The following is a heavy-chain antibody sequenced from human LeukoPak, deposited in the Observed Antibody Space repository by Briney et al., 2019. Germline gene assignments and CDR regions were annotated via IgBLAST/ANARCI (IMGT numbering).Heavy chain of an antibody. D-gene: IGHD6-13*01. Sequence: GGSLRLSCAASGFTFSTYAMTWVRQAPGKGLEWVSTIGGSGSGPHYADSVKGRFTISRDNSKNAVFLQVNSLRAEDMAIYYCARGASSWEYTTFDIWGQGTIVTVSS. CDR1: GFTFSTYA. CDR3: ARGASSWEYTTFDI. CDR2: IGGSGSGP. V-gene: IGHV3-23*01. J-gene: IGHJ3*02.